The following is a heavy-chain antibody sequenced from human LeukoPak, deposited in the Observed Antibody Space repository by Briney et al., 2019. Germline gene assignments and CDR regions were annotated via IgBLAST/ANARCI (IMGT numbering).Heavy chain of an antibody. CDR2: ISGGGGRT. J-gene: IGHJ3*02. CDR3: AKGTGYCDSSGYDPFDI. CDR1: GFTFDDYV. V-gene: IGHV3-23*01. D-gene: IGHD3-22*01. Sequence: PGGSLRLSCAASGFTFDDYVMSWVRQAPGKGLEWVSAISGGGGRTYYADSVKGRFTISRDNSKNTLYLQMNSLRAEDTAVYYCAKGTGYCDSSGYDPFDIWGQGTMVTVSS.